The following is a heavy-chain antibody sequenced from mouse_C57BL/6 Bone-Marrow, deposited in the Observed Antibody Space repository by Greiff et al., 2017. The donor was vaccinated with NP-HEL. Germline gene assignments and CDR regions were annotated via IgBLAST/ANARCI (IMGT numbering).Heavy chain of an antibody. J-gene: IGHJ2*01. V-gene: IGHV5-4*01. CDR1: GFTFSSYA. Sequence: EVQGVESGGGLVKPGGSLKLSCAASGFTFSSYAMSWVRQTPEKRLEWVATISDGGSYTYYPDNVKGRFTISRDNAKNNLYLQMSHLKSEDTAMYYCARKYSNYVDYFDYWGQGTTLTVSS. D-gene: IGHD2-5*01. CDR3: ARKYSNYVDYFDY. CDR2: ISDGGSYT.